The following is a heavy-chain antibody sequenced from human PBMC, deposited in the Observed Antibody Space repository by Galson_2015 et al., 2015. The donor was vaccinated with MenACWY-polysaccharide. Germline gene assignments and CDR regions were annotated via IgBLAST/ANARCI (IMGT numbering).Heavy chain of an antibody. Sequence: QSGAEVKKPGQSLRISCKDSGNMFINHWIGWVRQMPGKGLEWMGSIYPGDSATRYSPSFEGQVTISADKSIKTAYLEWSSLRASDAAMYYCARLAEHGSSRRHWFDPWGQGTLVTVSS. J-gene: IGHJ5*02. CDR1: GNMFINHW. V-gene: IGHV5-51*03. D-gene: IGHD6-6*01. CDR2: IYPGDSAT. CDR3: ARLAEHGSSRRHWFDP.